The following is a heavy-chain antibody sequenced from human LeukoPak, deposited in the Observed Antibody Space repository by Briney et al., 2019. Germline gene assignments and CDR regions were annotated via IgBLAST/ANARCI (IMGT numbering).Heavy chain of an antibody. J-gene: IGHJ3*02. CDR3: ARDDYGGNSLGI. CDR2: INPSGGST. D-gene: IGHD4-23*01. V-gene: IGHV1-46*03. Sequence: ASVKVSCKASGYTFTSYYMHWVRQAPGQGLEWMGIINPSGGSTSYAQKFQGRVTMTGDTSTSTVYMELSSLRSEDTAVYYCARDDYGGNSLGIWGQGTMVTVSS. CDR1: GYTFTSYY.